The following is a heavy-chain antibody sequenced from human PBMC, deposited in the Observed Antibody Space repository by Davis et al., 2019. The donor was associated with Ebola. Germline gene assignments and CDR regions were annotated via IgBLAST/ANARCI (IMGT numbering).Heavy chain of an antibody. CDR2: INHSGST. V-gene: IGHV4-34*01. D-gene: IGHD3-3*01. CDR3: ASGTIFGVVRYYYYGMDV. Sequence: SETLSLTCAVYGGTFSAYYWSWIRQHPGKGLEWIGEINHSGSTNYNPSLKSRVTISVDTSKNQFSLKLSSVTAADTAVYYCASGTIFGVVRYYYYGMDVWGQGTTVTVSS. J-gene: IGHJ6*02. CDR1: GGTFSAYY.